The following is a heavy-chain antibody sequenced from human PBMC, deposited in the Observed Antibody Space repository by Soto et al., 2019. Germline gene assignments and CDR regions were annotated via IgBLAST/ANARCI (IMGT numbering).Heavy chain of an antibody. J-gene: IGHJ5*02. D-gene: IGHD3-10*01. CDR3: VAYYYGSGSPPSSNWFDP. Sequence: SETLSLTCTVSGGSISSGGYYWSWIRQHPGKGLEWIGYIYYSGSTYYNPSLKSRVTISVDTSKNQFSLKLSSVTAADTAVYYCVAYYYGSGSPPSSNWFDPWGQGTLVTVSS. V-gene: IGHV4-31*03. CDR2: IYYSGST. CDR1: GGSISSGGYY.